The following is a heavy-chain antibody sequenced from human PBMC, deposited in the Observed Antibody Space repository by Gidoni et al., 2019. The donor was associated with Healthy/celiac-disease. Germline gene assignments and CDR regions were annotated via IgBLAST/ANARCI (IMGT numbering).Heavy chain of an antibody. CDR3: ARGRGLLWFGERYFDY. V-gene: IGHV4-34*01. J-gene: IGHJ4*02. CDR1: GGSFSGYY. D-gene: IGHD3-10*01. CDR2: INHSGST. Sequence: QVQLQQWGAGLLKPSETLSLTCAGYGGSFSGYYWRWIRQPPGKGLEWIGEINHSGSTNYNPSPKIRFTISVYTSKNQFSLKLSSVTAPDTAVYYCARGRGLLWFGERYFDYWVQGTLVTVSS.